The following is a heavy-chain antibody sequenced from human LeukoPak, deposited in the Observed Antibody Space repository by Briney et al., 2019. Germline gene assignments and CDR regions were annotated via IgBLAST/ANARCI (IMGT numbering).Heavy chain of an antibody. J-gene: IGHJ4*02. CDR3: ARSYYDSSGIDY. CDR2: LYPSGGDT. D-gene: IGHD3-22*01. V-gene: IGHV1-46*01. CDR1: GYTFTSYY. Sequence: ASVKVSSKASGYTFTSYYMHWVRQAPGQGLEWMGVLYPSGGDTTYAQKFQGRLTLTRDTSTTTGNMELSSLRSEDTAVYYCARSYYDSSGIDYWGQGTLVTVSS.